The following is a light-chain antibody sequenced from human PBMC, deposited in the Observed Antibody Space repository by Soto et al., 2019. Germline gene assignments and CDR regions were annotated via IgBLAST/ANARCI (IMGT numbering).Light chain of an antibody. Sequence: ELVLTQSPATLSAYHSDRVTLSCRASQALNTRLAWYQHKPGQAPRLLIYLTSNRAAGVPSRFSAWGSETDFTLTISDVQPEDFAVYYCQQRSNWPRTFGQGTKVDI. CDR3: QQRSNWPRT. V-gene: IGKV3-11*01. CDR2: LTS. J-gene: IGKJ1*01. CDR1: QALNTR.